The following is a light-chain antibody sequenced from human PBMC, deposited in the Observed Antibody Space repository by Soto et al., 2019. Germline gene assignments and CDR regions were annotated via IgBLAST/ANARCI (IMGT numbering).Light chain of an antibody. V-gene: IGKV3-11*01. Sequence: ELVLTQSPATLSLSPGERATLSCRASQSVSSYLAWYQQKPGQAPRLLIYDASNRATGIPARFSGSGSGTDFTLTISSLEPEDFAVYYCQQRSNWRFGPGTKVDIK. J-gene: IGKJ3*01. CDR3: QQRSNWR. CDR1: QSVSSY. CDR2: DAS.